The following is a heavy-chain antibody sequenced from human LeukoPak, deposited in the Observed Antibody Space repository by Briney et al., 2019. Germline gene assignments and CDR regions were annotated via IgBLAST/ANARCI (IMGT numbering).Heavy chain of an antibody. Sequence: GASVKVSCKASGGTFSSYAISWVRQAPGQGLEWMGGIIPIFGTANYAQKFQGRVTITADESTSTAYMELSSLRVEDTAVYHCARKGGSRPNDAFDIWGQGTMVTVSS. D-gene: IGHD2-15*01. V-gene: IGHV1-69*13. CDR3: ARKGGSRPNDAFDI. CDR2: IIPIFGTA. J-gene: IGHJ3*02. CDR1: GGTFSSYA.